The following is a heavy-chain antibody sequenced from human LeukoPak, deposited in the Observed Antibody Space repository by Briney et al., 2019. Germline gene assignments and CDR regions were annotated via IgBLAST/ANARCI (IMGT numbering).Heavy chain of an antibody. CDR2: ISNSGTTV. J-gene: IGHJ4*02. CDR1: GFTFSDHY. Sequence: GGSLRLSCAASGFTFSDHYMTWIRQAPGKGLESISYISNSGTTVNYADSVKGRFTISRDNAKNSLYLQMNSLRGEDAAVYYCAGEPRLLDFWGQGTLVTVSS. V-gene: IGHV3-11*01. CDR3: AGEPRLLDF.